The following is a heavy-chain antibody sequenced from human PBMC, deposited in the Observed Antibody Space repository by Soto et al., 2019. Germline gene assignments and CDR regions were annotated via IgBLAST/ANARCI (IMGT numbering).Heavy chain of an antibody. Sequence: QLLLQESGPGLVKPSETLSLTCTVSGGSILDSTYYWAWIRQSPGKGLEWIGTIFYSGGTFYTPSLERRVTXSVDTSNNQFSLKLSSVTAADTAVYYCARQASGYYYGWFDPWGQGTLVTVSS. CDR3: ARQASGYYYGWFDP. D-gene: IGHD3-22*01. V-gene: IGHV4-39*01. CDR1: GGSILDSTYY. J-gene: IGHJ5*02. CDR2: IFYSGGT.